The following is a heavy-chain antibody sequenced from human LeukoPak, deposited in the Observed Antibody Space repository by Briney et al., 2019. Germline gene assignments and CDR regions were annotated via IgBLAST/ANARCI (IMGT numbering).Heavy chain of an antibody. CDR3: ARGSHGYCSSTSCYDGGNWFDP. Sequence: PSQTLSLTCTVSGGSISSGSYYWSWIRQPAGKGLEWIGRIYTSGSTNYNPSLKSRVTISVDTSKNQFSLKLSSVTAADTAVYYCARGSHGYCSSTSCYDGGNWFDPWGQGTLVTVSS. CDR1: GGSISSGSYY. CDR2: IYTSGST. D-gene: IGHD2-2*01. V-gene: IGHV4-61*02. J-gene: IGHJ5*02.